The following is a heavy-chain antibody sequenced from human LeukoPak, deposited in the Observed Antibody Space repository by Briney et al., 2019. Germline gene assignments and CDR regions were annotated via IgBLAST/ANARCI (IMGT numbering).Heavy chain of an antibody. CDR2: IRYDESNK. J-gene: IGHJ5*02. CDR1: GFTFSSYG. Sequence: GGSLRLACAASGFTFSSYGMHWVRQAPGKGLEWVAFIRYDESNKYYADSVKGRFTISRDNSKNTLYLQMNSLRAEDTAVYYCAKLNWFDPWGQGTLVTVSS. V-gene: IGHV3-30*02. CDR3: AKLNWFDP.